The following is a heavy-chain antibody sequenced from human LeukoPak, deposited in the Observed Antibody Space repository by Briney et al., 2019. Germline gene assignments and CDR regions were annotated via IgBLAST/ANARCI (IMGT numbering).Heavy chain of an antibody. Sequence: PGGSLRLSCAASGFVFSDYGMSWVRQAPGEGLEWVSGINEGGGRTYYADSVKGRFTISRDNSKHTLYLQMNSLRAEDTAVYYCARDNRVYYGSGSSYYYYYYMDVWGKGTTVTISS. CDR1: GFVFSDYG. D-gene: IGHD3-10*01. V-gene: IGHV3-23*01. CDR2: INEGGGRT. J-gene: IGHJ6*03. CDR3: ARDNRVYYGSGSSYYYYYYMDV.